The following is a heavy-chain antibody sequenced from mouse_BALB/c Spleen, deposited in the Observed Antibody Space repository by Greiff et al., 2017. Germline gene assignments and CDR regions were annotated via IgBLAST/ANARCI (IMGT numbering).Heavy chain of an antibody. J-gene: IGHJ2*01. Sequence: EVKLVESGGGLVKPGGSLKLSCAASGFAFSSYDMSWVRQTPEKRLEWVAYISSGGGSTYYPDTVKGRFTISRDNAKNTLYLQMSSLKSEDTAMYYCARPSIYYGFDYWGQGTTLTVSS. CDR3: ARPSIYYGFDY. CDR2: ISSGGGST. V-gene: IGHV5-12-1*01. CDR1: GFAFSSYD. D-gene: IGHD2-1*01.